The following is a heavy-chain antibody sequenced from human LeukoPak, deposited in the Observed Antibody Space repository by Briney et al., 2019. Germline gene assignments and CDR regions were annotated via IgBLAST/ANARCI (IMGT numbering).Heavy chain of an antibody. J-gene: IGHJ6*02. V-gene: IGHV1-69*13. CDR1: GGTFSSYA. D-gene: IGHD1-26*01. CDR3: ARVSLGSYGSQHYYYYGMDV. CDR2: IIPIFGTA. Sequence: SVKVSCKASGGTFSSYAISWVRQAPGQGLEWMGGIIPIFGTANYAQKFQGRVTVTADESTSTAYMELSSLRSEDTAVYYCARVSLGSYGSQHYYYYGMDVWGQGTTVTVSS.